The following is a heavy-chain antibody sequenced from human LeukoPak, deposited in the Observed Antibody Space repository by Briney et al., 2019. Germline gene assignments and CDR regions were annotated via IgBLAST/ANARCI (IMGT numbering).Heavy chain of an antibody. Sequence: PSETLSLTCTVSGGSISSYYWSWIRQPAGKGLEWIGRIYTSGSTNYNPSLKSRVTMSVDTSKNQFSLKLSSVTAADTAVYYCARDTYDRGWYVGNPPYYYYYMDVWGKGTTVTVSS. V-gene: IGHV4-4*07. CDR3: ARDTYDRGWYVGNPPYYYYYMDV. CDR2: IYTSGST. CDR1: GGSISSYY. J-gene: IGHJ6*03. D-gene: IGHD6-19*01.